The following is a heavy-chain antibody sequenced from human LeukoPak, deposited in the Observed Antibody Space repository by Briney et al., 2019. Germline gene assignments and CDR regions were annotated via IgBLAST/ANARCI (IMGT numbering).Heavy chain of an antibody. CDR2: IIPIFGTA. Sequence: ASVKVSCKASGGTFSSYAISWVRQAPGQGLEWMGGIIPIFGTANYAQKFQGRVTITADKSTSTAYMELSSLRSDDTAVYYCASGTDYGDYVGYWGQGTPVTVSS. CDR3: ASGTDYGDYVGY. CDR1: GGTFSSYA. J-gene: IGHJ4*02. V-gene: IGHV1-69*06. D-gene: IGHD4-17*01.